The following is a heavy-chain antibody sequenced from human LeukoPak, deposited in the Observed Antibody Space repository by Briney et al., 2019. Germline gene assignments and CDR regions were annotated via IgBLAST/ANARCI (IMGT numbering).Heavy chain of an antibody. D-gene: IGHD6-19*01. Sequence: GESLKISCKGFGYKFSNYWIGWVRQRPGKGLEWMTIIYPDDSETRYSPSFQGQVTISADKSISTAYLQWSSLKASDTAMYYCASPTYSSGYNRGGAFDIWGQGTMVTVSS. CDR1: GYKFSNYW. V-gene: IGHV5-51*01. CDR2: IYPDDSET. CDR3: ASPTYSSGYNRGGAFDI. J-gene: IGHJ3*02.